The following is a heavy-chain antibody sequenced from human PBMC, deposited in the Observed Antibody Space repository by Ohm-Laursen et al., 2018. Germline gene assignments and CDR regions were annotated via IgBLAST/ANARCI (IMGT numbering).Heavy chain of an antibody. V-gene: IGHV4-34*01. CDR1: GGSFSGYY. J-gene: IGHJ4*02. D-gene: IGHD3-9*01. CDR2: INHSGST. CDR3: ARGGRYFDWLRTAFDY. Sequence: SETLSLTCAVYGGSFSGYYWSWIRQPPGQGLEWIGEINHSGSTNYNPSLKSRVTISVDTSKNQFSLKLSSVTAADTAVYYCARGGRYFDWLRTAFDYWGQGTLVTVSS.